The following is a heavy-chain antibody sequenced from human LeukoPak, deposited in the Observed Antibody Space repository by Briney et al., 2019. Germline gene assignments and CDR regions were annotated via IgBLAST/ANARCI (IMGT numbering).Heavy chain of an antibody. Sequence: GFLRLSRASSGFTFSRHSMSLVRQAPGEGVEWVSAISGSGGSTYYADSVKGRSTISRDNSKNTLYLQMNSLRAEDTAVYYCAKFTVTFDYWGQGTLVTISS. V-gene: IGHV3-23*01. D-gene: IGHD4-17*01. CDR2: ISGSGGST. J-gene: IGHJ4*02. CDR1: GFTFSRHS. CDR3: AKFTVTFDY.